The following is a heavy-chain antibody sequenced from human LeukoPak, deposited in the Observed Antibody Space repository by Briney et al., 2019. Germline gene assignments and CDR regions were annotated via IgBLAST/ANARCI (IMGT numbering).Heavy chain of an antibody. CDR1: GFTFSSYW. Sequence: GGSLRLSCAASGFTFSSYWMHWVRQAPGKGLVWVSRVNSDGSSTSYADSVKGRFTISRDNAKNTLYLQMNSLRAEDTAVYYCARASIKRLQQLAKGINFYYWGQGTLVTVSS. CDR2: VNSDGSST. J-gene: IGHJ4*02. V-gene: IGHV3-74*01. D-gene: IGHD6-13*01. CDR3: ARASIKRLQQLAKGINFYY.